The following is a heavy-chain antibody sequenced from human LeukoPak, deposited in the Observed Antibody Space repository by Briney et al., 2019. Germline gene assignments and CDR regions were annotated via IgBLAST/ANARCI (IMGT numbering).Heavy chain of an antibody. V-gene: IGHV1-18*01. CDR3: GRDWLGNAFDI. Sequence: ASVKVSCKASGYTFNSYGIIWVRQAPGQGLEWMGWISVYNGNTKYAQKLQGRVTMTRDTSTSTAYMEVGSLRSDDTAVYYCGRDWLGNAFDIWGQGTMVTVSS. CDR1: GYTFNSYG. J-gene: IGHJ3*02. CDR2: ISVYNGNT. D-gene: IGHD6-19*01.